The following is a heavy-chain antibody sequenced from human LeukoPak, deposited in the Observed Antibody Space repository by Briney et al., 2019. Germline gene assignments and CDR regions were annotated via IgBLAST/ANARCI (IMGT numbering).Heavy chain of an antibody. CDR2: ISYDGSNK. V-gene: IGHV3-30*18. CDR1: GFTFSSYG. CDR3: AKDGCSGGSCHPGYGMDV. J-gene: IGHJ6*02. D-gene: IGHD2-15*01. Sequence: GGSLRLSCAASGFTFSSYGMHWVSQAPGKGLEWVAVISYDGSNKYYADSVKGRFTISRDNSKNTLYLQMNSLRAEDTAVYYCAKDGCSGGSCHPGYGMDVWGQGTTVTVSS.